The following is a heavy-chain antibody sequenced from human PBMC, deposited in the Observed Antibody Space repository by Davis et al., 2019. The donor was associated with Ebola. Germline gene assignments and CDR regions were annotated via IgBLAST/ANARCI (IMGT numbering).Heavy chain of an antibody. D-gene: IGHD1-1*01. CDR2: INPHNGNT. J-gene: IGHJ4*02. CDR3: ARAQFPTTSDH. CDR1: GYTFTNYG. V-gene: IGHV1-18*04. Sequence: ASVKVSCKASGYTFTNYGITWVRQAPGQGLEWMGWINPHNGNTNYAQNVQGRGTMTTDTSTRTAYMEVGSLRSDDTAVYYCARAQFPTTSDHWGQGTLVTVSS.